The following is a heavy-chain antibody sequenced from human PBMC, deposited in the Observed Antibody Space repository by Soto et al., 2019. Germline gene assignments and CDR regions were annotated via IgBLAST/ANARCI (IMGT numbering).Heavy chain of an antibody. D-gene: IGHD3-10*01. V-gene: IGHV4-34*01. CDR2: INHSGST. CDR3: AREGPAGFRYYGMDV. Sequence: QVQLQPWGAGLLKPSETLSLTCAVYGGSFSGYYWSWIRQPPGKGLEWIGEINHSGSTNYNPSLKSRVTISVDTSKNQCSLKLSSVTAADAAVYYCAREGPAGFRYYGMDVWGQGTTVTVSS. CDR1: GGSFSGYY. J-gene: IGHJ6*02.